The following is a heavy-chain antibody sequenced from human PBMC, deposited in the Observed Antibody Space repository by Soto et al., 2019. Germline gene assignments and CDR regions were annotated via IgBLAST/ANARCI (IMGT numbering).Heavy chain of an antibody. CDR3: AKDSRGQNGYNYYYYYGMDV. V-gene: IGHV3-9*01. Sequence: AGGSLRLSCAASGFTFDDYAMHWVRQAPGKGLEWVSGISWNSGSIGYADSPKGRFTISRDNAKNSLYLQMNSLRAEDTALYYCAKDSRGQNGYNYYYYYGMDVWGQGTTVTVSS. J-gene: IGHJ6*02. CDR2: ISWNSGSI. CDR1: GFTFDDYA. D-gene: IGHD5-12*01.